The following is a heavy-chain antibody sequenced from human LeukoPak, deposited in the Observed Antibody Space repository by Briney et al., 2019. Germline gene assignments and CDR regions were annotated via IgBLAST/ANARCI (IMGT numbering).Heavy chain of an antibody. V-gene: IGHV5-51*01. CDR3: ARSPSKIYCSGGSCYWNWFDP. CDR2: IYPGDSDT. J-gene: IGHJ5*02. D-gene: IGHD2-15*01. CDR1: GYSFTSYW. Sequence: GESLKISCKGSGYSFTSYWIGWVRQMPGKGLEWMGIIYPGDSDTRYSPSFQGQVTISADKSISTAYLQWSSLKASDTAMYYCARSPSKIYCSGGSCYWNWFDPWGQGTLVTVSS.